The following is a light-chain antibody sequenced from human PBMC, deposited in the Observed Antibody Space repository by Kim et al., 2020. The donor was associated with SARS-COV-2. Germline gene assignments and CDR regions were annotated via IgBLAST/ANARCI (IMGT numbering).Light chain of an antibody. CDR1: KGISNY. CDR3: QQYNISPYT. CDR2: AAS. V-gene: IGKV1-16*02. J-gene: IGKJ2*01. Sequence: SASVGGGVTIICRASKGISNYLSWFQQKPGKAPKSLIYAASSLQSGVPSNFSGSGSWTDYTLTISSMLPDEVVAYYCQQYNISPYTFGQGTKLEI.